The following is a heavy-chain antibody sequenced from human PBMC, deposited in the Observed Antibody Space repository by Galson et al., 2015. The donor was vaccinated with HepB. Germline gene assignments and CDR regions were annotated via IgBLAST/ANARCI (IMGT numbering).Heavy chain of an antibody. D-gene: IGHD4-17*01. CDR2: INPNGGKT. CDR1: GYTFTSYY. J-gene: IGHJ6*02. Sequence: SVKVSCKASGYTFTSYYMFWVRQAPGQGLEWMGIINPNGGKTTSAQKFQGRVTMTRDTSTSTVYMELSSLRSEDTAVYYCARTTVTSHGMDVWSQGTTVTV. V-gene: IGHV1-46*01. CDR3: ARTTVTSHGMDV.